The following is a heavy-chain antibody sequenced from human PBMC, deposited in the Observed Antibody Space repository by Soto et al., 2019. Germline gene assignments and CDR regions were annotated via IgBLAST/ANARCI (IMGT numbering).Heavy chain of an antibody. V-gene: IGHV4-61*01. D-gene: IGHD3-9*01. Sequence: PSETLSLTCTVSGDSVSSGSNFWSWIRQPPGKELEWIGYIYYSGTTNYNPSLRSRITISIDTSKNQFSLRLSSVTAADTAVYYCARENYDILTGQTGGFDLWGQGTLVTVSS. CDR3: ARENYDILTGQTGGFDL. CDR2: IYYSGTT. CDR1: GDSVSSGSNF. J-gene: IGHJ5*02.